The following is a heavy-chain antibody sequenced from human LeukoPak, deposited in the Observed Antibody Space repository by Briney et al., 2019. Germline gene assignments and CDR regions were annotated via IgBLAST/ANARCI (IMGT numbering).Heavy chain of an antibody. V-gene: IGHV5-51*01. CDR2: IYPGDSDT. CDR3: ARPIEGGDPEDPLDT. J-gene: IGHJ3*02. CDR1: GYSFSSYW. D-gene: IGHD2-21*02. Sequence: GESLRISCKGSGYSFSSYWIGWVRQMPGEGLEWMGIIYPGDSDTRYNPSPQDQVTISADKSINTAFLQWSSLKASDTAMYYCARPIEGGDPEDPLDTWGQGTRLTVS.